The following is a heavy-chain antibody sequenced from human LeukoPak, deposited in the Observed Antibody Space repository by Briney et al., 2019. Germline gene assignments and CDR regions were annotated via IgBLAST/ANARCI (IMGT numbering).Heavy chain of an antibody. J-gene: IGHJ6*02. CDR2: IYSSGGT. CDR3: ARSRGSAILQYGMDV. V-gene: IGHV4-59*08. CDR1: GGSISSYY. Sequence: PSETLSLTCNVSGGSISSYYWSWTRQPPGKGLEWIGYIYSSGGTNYNPSLKSRVTISVDTSKNQFSLKLTSVTAVDTAVYYCARSRGSAILQYGMDVWGQGTTVTVSS. D-gene: IGHD1-26*01.